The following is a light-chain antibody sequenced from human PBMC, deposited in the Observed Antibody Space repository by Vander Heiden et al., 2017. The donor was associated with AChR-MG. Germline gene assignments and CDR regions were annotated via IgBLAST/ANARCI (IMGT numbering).Light chain of an antibody. Sequence: IVLTQSPVTLSVSPGERATLSCRASHSVGSMLAWYQQKPGQAPRLLIYGASTRATAIPARFSGSGSGSAFTLTINNLQSEDVAVYYCQQDDDWPFSFGQGTKVEIK. CDR1: HSVGSM. V-gene: IGKV3-15*01. J-gene: IGKJ2*03. CDR3: QQDDDWPFS. CDR2: GAS.